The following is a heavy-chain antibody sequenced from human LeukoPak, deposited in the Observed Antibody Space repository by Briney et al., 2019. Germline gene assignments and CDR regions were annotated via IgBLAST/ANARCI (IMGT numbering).Heavy chain of an antibody. J-gene: IGHJ4*02. CDR3: ARPISELPPSMPPSGFPD. CDR2: IRKDGNEK. CDR1: GFTFSNYW. D-gene: IGHD2-2*01. Sequence: GGSLRLSCAASGFTFSNYWMSWVRQAPGKGPEWVASIRKDGNEKKYVDSVKGRFTISRDNAGNSVYLQMNNLRVEDAAVYYCARPISELPPSMPPSGFPDWGQGALVTVSS. V-gene: IGHV3-7*01.